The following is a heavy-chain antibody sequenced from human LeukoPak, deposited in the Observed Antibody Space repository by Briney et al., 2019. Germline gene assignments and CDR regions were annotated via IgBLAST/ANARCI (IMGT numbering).Heavy chain of an antibody. CDR1: GFSFSSYP. Sequence: GGSLRLSCIGTGFSFSSYPMNWVRQAPGKGLEWVSHISRDGNAESTVDAPRGRFATSRVNAKNTVFLLINSLRVEDTAVYYCARDSVDGPFVISPDLWGQGALVTVSS. CDR2: ISRDGNAE. J-gene: IGHJ4*02. D-gene: IGHD3-10*01. CDR3: ARDSVDGPFVISPDL. V-gene: IGHV3-7*01.